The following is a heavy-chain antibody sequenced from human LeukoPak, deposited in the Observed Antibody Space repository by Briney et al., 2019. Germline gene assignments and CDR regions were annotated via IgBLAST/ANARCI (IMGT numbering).Heavy chain of an antibody. CDR2: ISAYNGNT. CDR3: ARDNRGSSIYYYYGMDV. V-gene: IGHV1-18*01. D-gene: IGHD1-26*01. CDR1: GYTFTSYG. J-gene: IGHJ6*02. Sequence: ASVKVSCKASGYTFTSYGISWVRQAPGQGLEWMGWISAYNGNTNYAQKLQGRVAMTTDTSTSTAYMELRSLRSDDTAVYYCARDNRGSSIYYYYGMDVWGQGTTVTVSS.